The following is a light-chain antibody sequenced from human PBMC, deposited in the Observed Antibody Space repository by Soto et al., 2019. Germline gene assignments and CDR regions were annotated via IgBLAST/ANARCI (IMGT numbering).Light chain of an antibody. CDR3: QQSFSAPT. V-gene: IGKV1-39*01. J-gene: IGKJ5*01. Sequence: DIQLTQSPSSLSTSVGDRVTITCRSSQRISIYLNWYKQQPGKAPELLIYEATTLQSGVPSRFSGSGSATDFTLTISSLQPEDFATYSCQQSFSAPTFGQGTRLDIK. CDR2: EAT. CDR1: QRISIY.